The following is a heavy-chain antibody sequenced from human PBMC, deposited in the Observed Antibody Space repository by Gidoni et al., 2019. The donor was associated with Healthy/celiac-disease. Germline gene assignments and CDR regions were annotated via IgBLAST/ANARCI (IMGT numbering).Heavy chain of an antibody. D-gene: IGHD7-27*01. J-gene: IGHJ4*02. CDR1: GGTFSSYA. Sequence: QVQLVQAGAEVKKPGSSVKVSCKASGGTFSSYAISWVRQAPGQGLEWVGGSIPIFGTSNYAQQFQGRVTITADESTSTAYLERSSLRSEDTALYYCAGGGETGGHFDYWGQGTLVTVSS. V-gene: IGHV1-69*01. CDR3: AGGGETGGHFDY. CDR2: SIPIFGTS.